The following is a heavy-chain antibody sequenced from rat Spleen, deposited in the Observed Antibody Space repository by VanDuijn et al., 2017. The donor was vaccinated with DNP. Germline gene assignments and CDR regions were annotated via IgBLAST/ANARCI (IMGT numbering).Heavy chain of an antibody. D-gene: IGHD1-2*01. V-gene: IGHV3-3*01. J-gene: IGHJ2*01. CDR1: GYSITRNFR. CDR3: ASGPNGYNYFDY. CDR2: VNSADST. Sequence: EVQLQESGPGLVESSQSLSLTCSVTGYSITRNFRWNWIRKFPGNKLEWMGYVNSADSTYYNPSLKRRISITRDTSKNQFFLQVNSVTTGDTATYYCASGPNGYNYFDYWGQGVMVTVSS.